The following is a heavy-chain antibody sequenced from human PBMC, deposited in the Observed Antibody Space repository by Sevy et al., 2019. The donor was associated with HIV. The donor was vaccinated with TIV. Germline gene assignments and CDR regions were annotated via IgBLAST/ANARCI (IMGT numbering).Heavy chain of an antibody. CDR1: GFTFTSYA. V-gene: IGHV3-23*01. Sequence: GGSLRLSCAASGFTFTSYAMYWVRQAPGKGLEWVAAISGSGQSSFYADSVKGRFTISRDDSKNTAYLQMNNLRTDDTAVYYCARVAVEYCTDDCYHRFDYWGQGTQVTVSS. CDR3: ARVAVEYCTDDCYHRFDY. CDR2: ISGSGQSS. J-gene: IGHJ4*02. D-gene: IGHD2-21*02.